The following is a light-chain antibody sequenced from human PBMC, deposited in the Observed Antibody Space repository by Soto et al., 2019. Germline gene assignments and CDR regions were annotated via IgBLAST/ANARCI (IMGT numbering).Light chain of an antibody. Sequence: EIVLTQSPGTLSLSPGERSTLSCRASQSVSSANFAWYQQKNGQAPRILIYGASSRDTGIPDRFSGRWSGTVFTLPINILEPDDFSVYYCQQRSNWPWTFGQGTKVDIK. CDR1: QSVSSAN. CDR2: GAS. CDR3: QQRSNWPWT. V-gene: IGKV3D-20*02. J-gene: IGKJ1*01.